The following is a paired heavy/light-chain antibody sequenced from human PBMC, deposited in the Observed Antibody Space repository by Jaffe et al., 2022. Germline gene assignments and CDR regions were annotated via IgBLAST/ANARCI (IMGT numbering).Heavy chain of an antibody. V-gene: IGHV3-23*01. CDR3: AKHLSYGDYRYYYYYYYIDV. D-gene: IGHD4-17*01. CDR1: GISFRSYD. J-gene: IGHJ6*03. Sequence: EVQLLESGGGLVEPGGSLRLSCAASGISFRSYDMGWVRQAPGRGLEWVSSIRSTGTMTYYADSVKGRFIISRDNSKNTLYLQMSSLRVEDTAEYYCAKHLSYGDYRYYYYYYYIDVWGKGTTVTVSS. CDR2: IRSTGTMT.
Light chain of an antibody. Sequence: QSALTQPASVSGSPGQSITISCTGTSSDVGAYNYVSWYQHHPGKAPKLMLYEVSKWPSGVSNRFSGSKSGNTASLTISGLQTEDEADYYCSSYTISSTLVFGTGTKVTVL. V-gene: IGLV2-14*01. CDR2: EVS. J-gene: IGLJ1*01. CDR1: SSDVGAYNY. CDR3: SSYTISSTLV.